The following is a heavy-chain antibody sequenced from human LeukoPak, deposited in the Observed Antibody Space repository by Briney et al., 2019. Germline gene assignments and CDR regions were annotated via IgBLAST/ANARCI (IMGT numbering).Heavy chain of an antibody. D-gene: IGHD2-2*01. V-gene: IGHV1-18*01. J-gene: IGHJ4*02. CDR2: ISAYNGNT. CDR3: ARTSGIVVVPADRADLDY. CDR1: GYTFTSYG. Sequence: ASVKVSCKASGYTFTSYGISWVRQAPGQGLEWMGWISAYNGNTNYAQKFQGRVTITADESTSTAYMELSSLRSEDTAVYYCARTSGIVVVPADRADLDYWGQGTLVTVSS.